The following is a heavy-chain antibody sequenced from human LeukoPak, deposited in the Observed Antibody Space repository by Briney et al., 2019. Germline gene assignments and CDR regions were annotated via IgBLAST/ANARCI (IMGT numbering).Heavy chain of an antibody. CDR3: ARDLGRGFDY. Sequence: GGSLRLSCAASGFTFSSYSMNWVRQAPGKGLEWVSSISSSSSYIYSADSVKGRFTISRDNARNSLYLQMNSLRAEDTAVYYCARDLGRGFDYWGQGTLVTVSS. J-gene: IGHJ4*02. CDR1: GFTFSSYS. CDR2: ISSSSSYI. D-gene: IGHD1-1*01. V-gene: IGHV3-21*01.